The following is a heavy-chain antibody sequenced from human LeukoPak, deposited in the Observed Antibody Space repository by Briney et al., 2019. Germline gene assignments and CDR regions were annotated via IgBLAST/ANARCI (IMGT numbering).Heavy chain of an antibody. CDR1: GFTFTNYD. CDR2: ISSGGSSI. D-gene: IGHD1-1*01. V-gene: IGHV3-21*01. CDR3: ARETYTSWVFDI. Sequence: GGSLRLSCVASGFTFTNYDINWVREVPGKGLEWVSSISSGGSSIYYADSLRGRFTISRDNAKNSVSLQMNDLRAEDAAVYYCARETYTSWVFDIWGQGTTVIVSS. J-gene: IGHJ3*02.